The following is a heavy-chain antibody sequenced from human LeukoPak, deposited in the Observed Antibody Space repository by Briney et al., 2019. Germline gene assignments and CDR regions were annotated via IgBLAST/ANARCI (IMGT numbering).Heavy chain of an antibody. J-gene: IGHJ3*02. D-gene: IGHD3-3*01. CDR2: IKQDGIEK. Sequence: PGGSLRLSCPVSGFTFSSYWLTWVRQAPGKGREWVANIKQDGIEKYYVDSVKGRITISRDNAKNSLYLQMNSLRAEDTAVYYCARDAFSRVSVFGVVSDAFDIWGQGTMVTVSS. CDR1: GFTFSSYW. V-gene: IGHV3-7*01. CDR3: ARDAFSRVSVFGVVSDAFDI.